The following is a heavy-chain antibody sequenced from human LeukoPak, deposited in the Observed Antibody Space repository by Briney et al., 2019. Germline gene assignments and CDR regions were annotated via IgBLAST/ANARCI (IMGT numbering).Heavy chain of an antibody. CDR2: IYWNDDK. D-gene: IGHD2-2*01. V-gene: IGHV2-5*01. CDR1: GFSLNTDGVG. J-gene: IGHJ5*02. Sequence: SGPTLVNPTQTLTLTCTFSGFSLNTDGVGVGWIRQPPGKALEWLALIYWNDDKRYSPSLKSRLTITKDTSTNQVVLTMTNMDPVDTGTYYCARRRGDCSSTSCNSWWLDPWGQGTLVTVSS. CDR3: ARRRGDCSSTSCNSWWLDP.